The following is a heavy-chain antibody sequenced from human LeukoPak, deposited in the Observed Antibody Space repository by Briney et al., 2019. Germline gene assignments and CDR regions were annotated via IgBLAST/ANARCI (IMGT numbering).Heavy chain of an antibody. J-gene: IGHJ4*02. D-gene: IGHD6-13*01. CDR3: ARMDSSSWYATFDY. V-gene: IGHV3-48*04. CDR1: GFTFSSYS. CDR2: ISGSGSTI. Sequence: PGGSLRFSCAASGFTFSSYSMNWVRQAPGKGLEWVSYISGSGSTIYYADSVKGRFTISRDNAKNSLYLQMNSLRAEDTAVYYCARMDSSSWYATFDYWGQGTVVTVSS.